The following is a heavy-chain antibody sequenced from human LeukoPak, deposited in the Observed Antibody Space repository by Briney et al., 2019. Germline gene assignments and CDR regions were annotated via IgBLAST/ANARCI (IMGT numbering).Heavy chain of an antibody. D-gene: IGHD5-12*01. CDR1: GFTVSSNY. CDR2: IYSGDST. V-gene: IGHV3-53*01. CDR3: ARDRGYSGYDYYYYYGMDV. Sequence: GGSLRLSCAASGFTVSSNYMSWVRQAPGKGLEWVSVIYSGDSTYYADSVKGRFTISRDNSKNTLYLQMNSLRAEDTAVYYCARDRGYSGYDYYYYYGMDVWGQGTTVTVSS. J-gene: IGHJ6*02.